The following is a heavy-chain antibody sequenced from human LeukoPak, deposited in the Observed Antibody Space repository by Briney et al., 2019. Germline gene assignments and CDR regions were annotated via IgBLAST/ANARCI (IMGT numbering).Heavy chain of an antibody. CDR3: ARQTLSDTIDY. CDR1: GGSISSSSYY. Sequence: SETLSLTCTVSGGSISSSSYYWGWIRQSPGKGLEWMGSIYYSGSTYYDPSLKSRVTMSVDTSKNQFSLKLSSVTATDTALYYCARQTLSDTIDYWGQGTLVTVSS. D-gene: IGHD2-2*01. V-gene: IGHV4-39*01. CDR2: IYYSGST. J-gene: IGHJ4*02.